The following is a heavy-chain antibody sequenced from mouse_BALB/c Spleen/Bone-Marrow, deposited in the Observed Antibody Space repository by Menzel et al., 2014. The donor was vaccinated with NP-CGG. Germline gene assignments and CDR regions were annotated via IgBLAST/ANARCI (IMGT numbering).Heavy chain of an antibody. CDR2: INPSDGRT. CDR1: GYTFTSYW. J-gene: IGHJ3*01. CDR3: ASDYETAAGIAWFVY. D-gene: IGHD2-4*01. Sequence: QVQLQESGAELVKPGASVKLSCKASGYTFTSYWMHWVKQRPGQGLEWIGEINPSDGRTNYNEKFKNKATLTADKSSSPAAMQLSSLTAEDSVVYYCASDYETAAGIAWFVYWGQGTLVTVSA. V-gene: IGHV1S81*02.